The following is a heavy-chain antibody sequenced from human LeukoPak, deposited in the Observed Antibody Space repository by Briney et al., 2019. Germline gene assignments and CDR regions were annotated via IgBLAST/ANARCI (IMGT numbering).Heavy chain of an antibody. Sequence: SETLSLTCAAYGGSFSGYYWSWIRQPPGKGLEWIGEINHSGSTNYNPSLKSRVTISVDTSKNQFSLKLSSVTAADTAVYYCARGLVNSPFDYWGQGTLVTVSS. V-gene: IGHV4-34*01. CDR3: ARGLVNSPFDY. CDR1: GGSFSGYY. CDR2: INHSGST. D-gene: IGHD2-21*01. J-gene: IGHJ4*02.